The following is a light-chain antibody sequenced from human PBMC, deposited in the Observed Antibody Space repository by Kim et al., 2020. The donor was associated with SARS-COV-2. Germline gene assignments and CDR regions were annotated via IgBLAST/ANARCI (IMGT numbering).Light chain of an antibody. CDR3: KSRDSSGKVV. Sequence: SSELTQDPAVSVALGQTVRITCQGDSLRSYYASWYQQKPGQAPVLVIYGKNNRPSGILDRFSGSSSGNTASLTITGAQAEDEADYYCKSRDSSGKVVFGGGTQLTVL. J-gene: IGLJ2*01. V-gene: IGLV3-19*01. CDR2: GKN. CDR1: SLRSYY.